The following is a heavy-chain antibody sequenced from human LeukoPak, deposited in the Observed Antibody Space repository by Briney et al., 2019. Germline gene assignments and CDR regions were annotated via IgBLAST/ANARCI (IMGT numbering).Heavy chain of an antibody. D-gene: IGHD6-6*01. Sequence: SETLSLTCTVSGGSISSGSYYWSWIRHPAGKGLEWIGRIYTSGSTNYNPSLKSRVTISVDTSKNQFSLKLSSVTAADTAVYYCERGGIAARRGSFDYWGQGTLVTVSS. CDR2: IYTSGST. V-gene: IGHV4-61*02. CDR1: GGSISSGSYY. J-gene: IGHJ4*02. CDR3: ERGGIAARRGSFDY.